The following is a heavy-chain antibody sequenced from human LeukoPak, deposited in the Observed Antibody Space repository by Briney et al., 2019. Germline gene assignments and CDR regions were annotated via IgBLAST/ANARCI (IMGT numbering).Heavy chain of an antibody. J-gene: IGHJ4*02. Sequence: PGGSLRLSCAASGFTFSSYAMSWVRQAPGKGLEWVSTIGGSGGSTYYADSVKGRFSISRDNSKNTVYLQMNSLRAEDAAVYYCFKDIVSKYWFEFLGPGTPVTVSS. V-gene: IGHV3-23*01. D-gene: IGHD5/OR15-5a*01. CDR1: GFTFSSYA. CDR3: FKDIVSKYWFEF. CDR2: IGGSGGST.